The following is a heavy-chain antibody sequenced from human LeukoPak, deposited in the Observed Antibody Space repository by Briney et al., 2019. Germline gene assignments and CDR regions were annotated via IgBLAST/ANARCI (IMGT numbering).Heavy chain of an antibody. V-gene: IGHV1-8*01. CDR2: MNPNSGNT. CDR1: GYTFTSYD. Sequence: ASVKVSCKASGYTFTSYDINWLRQAPGQGLEWVGWMNPNSGNTGSAQKVQGRITITMNTSISTAYMELSSLRSEDTAVYYCARIYYRRSDYHYYYMDVWGEGTTVTVSS. D-gene: IGHD3-10*01. CDR3: ARIYYRRSDYHYYYMDV. J-gene: IGHJ6*03.